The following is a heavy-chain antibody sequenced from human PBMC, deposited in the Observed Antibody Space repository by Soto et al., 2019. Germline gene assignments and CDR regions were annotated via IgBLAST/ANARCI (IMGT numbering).Heavy chain of an antibody. CDR3: AWGDRGGSGSPASYYFSGLDV. CDR2: VSANGDIT. D-gene: IGHD3-10*01. Sequence: EVQVLESGGDLVQPGGSLRLSCAASGFTFSDYAMTWVRQAPGKGLDWVSSVSANGDITYYADSVKGRFTISRDNSNNKMLLQMKSLRAGDTALFYYAWGDRGGSGSPASYYFSGLDVWGQGTTVTVSS. J-gene: IGHJ6*02. V-gene: IGHV3-23*01. CDR1: GFTFSDYA.